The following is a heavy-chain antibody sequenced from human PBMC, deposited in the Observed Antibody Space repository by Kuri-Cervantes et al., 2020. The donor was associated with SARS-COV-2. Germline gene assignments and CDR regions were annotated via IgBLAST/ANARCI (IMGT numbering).Heavy chain of an antibody. CDR3: ARGTLGITMIVVVNAYYYYGMDV. Sequence: SETLSLTCAVYGGSFSDYYWSWVRQPPGKGLEWIGYIYYSGSTNYNPSLKSRVTISVDTSKNQFSLKLSSVTAADTAVYYCARGTLGITMIVVVNAYYYYGMDVWGQGTTVTVSS. CDR2: IYYSGST. CDR1: GGSFSDYY. J-gene: IGHJ6*02. D-gene: IGHD3-22*01. V-gene: IGHV4-34*01.